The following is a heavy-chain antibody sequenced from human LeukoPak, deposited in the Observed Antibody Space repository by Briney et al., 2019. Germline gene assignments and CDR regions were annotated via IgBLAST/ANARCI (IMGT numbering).Heavy chain of an antibody. CDR1: GFTFSSYE. J-gene: IGHJ4*02. V-gene: IGHV3-48*03. Sequence: GGSLRLSCAASGFTFSSYEMNWVRQAPGKGLEWVSYISSSGSTIYYADSVKGRFTISRDNAKNSLYLQMSSLRAEDTAVYFCARKLVHYFDYWGQGTLVTVSS. CDR3: ARKLVHYFDY. D-gene: IGHD6-6*01. CDR2: ISSSGSTI.